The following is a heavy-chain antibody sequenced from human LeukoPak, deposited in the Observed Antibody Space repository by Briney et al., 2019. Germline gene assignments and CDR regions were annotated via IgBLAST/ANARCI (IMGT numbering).Heavy chain of an antibody. D-gene: IGHD2-15*01. Sequence: GESLMISFKGSGYRFTSYWISWVRQMPGKGLEWMGRIDPSDSYTNYSPSFQGHVTISVDKSISTAYLQWSSLKASDTAMYYCARRLQRHFDYWGQGTLVTVSS. CDR1: GYRFTSYW. CDR2: IDPSDSYT. CDR3: ARRLQRHFDY. V-gene: IGHV5-10-1*01. J-gene: IGHJ4*02.